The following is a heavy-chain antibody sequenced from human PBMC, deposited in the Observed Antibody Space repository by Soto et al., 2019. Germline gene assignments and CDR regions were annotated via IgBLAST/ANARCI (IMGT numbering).Heavy chain of an antibody. CDR3: ARVRYYDILTGYQNYYGMDV. CDR2: IIPIFGTA. V-gene: IGHV1-69*06. CDR1: GGTFSSYA. Sequence: SVKISCKASGGTFSSYAISWVRQAPGQGLEGRGGIIPIFGTANYAQKFQGRVTITAYKSTSTAYMELSSLRSEDTAVYYCARVRYYDILTGYQNYYGMDVWGQGTTVTVSS. D-gene: IGHD3-9*01. J-gene: IGHJ6*02.